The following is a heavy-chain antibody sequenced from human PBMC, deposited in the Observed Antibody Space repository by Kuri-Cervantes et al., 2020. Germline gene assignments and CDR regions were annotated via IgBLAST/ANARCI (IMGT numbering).Heavy chain of an antibody. J-gene: IGHJ3*02. CDR3: ARGLATRGWGAFDI. CDR2: ISSSSSTI. V-gene: IGHV3-48*02. D-gene: IGHD5-12*01. CDR1: GFTFSSYS. Sequence: GGSLRLSCAASGFTFSSYSMNWVRQAPGKGLEWVSYISSSSSTIYYADYVKGRFTISRDNAKNSLYLQMNSLRDEDTAVYYCARGLATRGWGAFDIWGQGTMVTVSS.